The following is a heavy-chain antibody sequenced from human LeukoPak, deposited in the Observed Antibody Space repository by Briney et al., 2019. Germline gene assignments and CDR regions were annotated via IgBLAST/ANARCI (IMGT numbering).Heavy chain of an antibody. CDR1: GFTFSSYG. CDR2: IWYDGSNK. V-gene: IGHV3-33*01. CDR3: ARGLWAAAGAFDY. D-gene: IGHD6-13*01. J-gene: IGHJ4*02. Sequence: GRSLRFSCAASGFTFSSYGMHWVRQAPGKGLEWVAVIWYDGSNKYYADSVKGRFTISRDNSKNTLYLQMNSLRAEDTAVYYCARGLWAAAGAFDYWGQGTLVTVSS.